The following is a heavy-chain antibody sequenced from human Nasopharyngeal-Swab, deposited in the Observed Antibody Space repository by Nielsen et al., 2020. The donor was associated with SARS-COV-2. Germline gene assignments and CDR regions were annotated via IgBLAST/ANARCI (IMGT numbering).Heavy chain of an antibody. CDR1: GFTFSSYS. J-gene: IGHJ4*02. Sequence: GESLKISCAASGFTFSSYSMNWVRQAPGKGLEWVSAISGSGGSTYYADSVKGRFTISRDNSKNTLYLQMNSLRAEDTAVYYCASNRGGYSYGHDFDYWGQGTLVTVSS. CDR2: ISGSGGST. CDR3: ASNRGGYSYGHDFDY. D-gene: IGHD5-18*01. V-gene: IGHV3-23*01.